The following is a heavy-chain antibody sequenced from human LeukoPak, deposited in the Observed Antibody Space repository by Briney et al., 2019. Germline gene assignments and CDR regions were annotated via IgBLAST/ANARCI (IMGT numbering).Heavy chain of an antibody. CDR3: AKDTREEYYDYVWGSYRSGLGAFDI. CDR1: GFTFDDYA. J-gene: IGHJ3*02. Sequence: GRSLRLSCGASGFTFDDYAMHWVRQAPGKGLEWVSGINWNSGSIGYADSVKGRFTISRDNAKNSLYLQMNRMRAGSTAVDYCAKDTREEYYDYVWGSYRSGLGAFDIWGQGTMVTVSS. CDR2: INWNSGSI. V-gene: IGHV3-9*01. D-gene: IGHD3-16*02.